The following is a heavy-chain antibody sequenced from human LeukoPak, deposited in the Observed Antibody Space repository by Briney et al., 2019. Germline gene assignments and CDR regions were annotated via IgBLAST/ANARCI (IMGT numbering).Heavy chain of an antibody. V-gene: IGHV4-39*01. D-gene: IGHD3-10*01. CDR2: IYYTGST. Sequence: SETLSLTCSVSGGSFTSGGFYWGWLRQPPGKGPEWIATIYYTGSTYYNPSLQSRVTISIDTSKNQFSLRLTSVTATDTAVYHSARNSGSGSLSRPFDPWGQGTLVTVSS. J-gene: IGHJ5*02. CDR3: ARNSGSGSLSRPFDP. CDR1: GGSFTSGGFY.